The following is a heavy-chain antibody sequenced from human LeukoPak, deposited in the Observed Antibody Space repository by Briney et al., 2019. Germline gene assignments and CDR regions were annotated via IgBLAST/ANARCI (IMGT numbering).Heavy chain of an antibody. CDR1: GGSISSGSYY. J-gene: IGHJ5*02. Sequence: SETLSLTCTVSGGSISSGSYYWSWIRQPAGKGLEWIGRIYTSGSTNYNPSLKSRVTISVDTSKNQLSLKLSSVTAADTAVYYCARDRYYDFWSGYYTAWFDPWGQGPRSPSPQ. D-gene: IGHD3-3*01. CDR3: ARDRYYDFWSGYYTAWFDP. V-gene: IGHV4-61*02. CDR2: IYTSGST.